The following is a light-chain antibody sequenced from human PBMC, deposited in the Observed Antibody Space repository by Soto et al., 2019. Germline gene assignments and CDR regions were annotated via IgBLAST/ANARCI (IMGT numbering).Light chain of an antibody. CDR2: GAS. CDR3: QQAYSFPIT. Sequence: DIQVTQSPSAVSPSVLDRGTLTFLASQDIAGYLAWYQHKPGRTPELLIHGASRLQSGVPARFSGSGSGTDFTLSINSLQPEDFATYYCQQAYSFPITFGQGTRLEIK. J-gene: IGKJ5*01. V-gene: IGKV1D-12*01. CDR1: QDIAGY.